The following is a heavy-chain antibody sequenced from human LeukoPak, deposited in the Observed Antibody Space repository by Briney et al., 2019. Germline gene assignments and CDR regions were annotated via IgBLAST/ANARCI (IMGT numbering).Heavy chain of an antibody. Sequence: KPGGSLRLSCAASGFTFSNAWMSWVRQAPGKGLEWVGRIKRKTDGGTTDYAEPVKGRFTISRDDSKNTLYLKMNSLKTEDTAVYYCTTIDNEYGDVDFDYWGQGTLVTVSS. CDR3: TTIDNEYGDVDFDY. CDR1: GFTFSNAW. CDR2: IKRKTDGGTT. V-gene: IGHV3-15*01. J-gene: IGHJ4*02. D-gene: IGHD4-17*01.